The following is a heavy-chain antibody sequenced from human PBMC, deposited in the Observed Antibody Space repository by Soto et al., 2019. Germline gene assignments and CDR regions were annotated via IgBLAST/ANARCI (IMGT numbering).Heavy chain of an antibody. CDR2: MNPNSGNT. D-gene: IGHD3-3*01. CDR3: ARGRSTIFGVVVGMDV. Sequence: GASVKVSCKASGYTFTSYDINWLRQATGQGLEWMGWMNPNSGNTGYAQKFQGRVTMTRNTSISTAYMELSSLRSEDTAVYYCARGRSTIFGVVVGMDVWGQGTTVTVSS. CDR1: GYTFTSYD. V-gene: IGHV1-8*01. J-gene: IGHJ6*02.